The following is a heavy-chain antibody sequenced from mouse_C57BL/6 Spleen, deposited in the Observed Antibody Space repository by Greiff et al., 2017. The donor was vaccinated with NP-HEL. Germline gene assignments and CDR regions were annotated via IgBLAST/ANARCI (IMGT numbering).Heavy chain of an antibody. J-gene: IGHJ3*01. CDR2: ISDGGSYT. CDR3: AREGYGSSYLFAY. Sequence: EVKVVESGGGLVKPGGSLKLSCAASGFTFSSYAMSWVRQTPEKRLEWVATISDGGSYTYYPDNVKGRFTISRDNAKNNLYLQMSHLKSEDTAMYYCAREGYGSSYLFAYWGQGTLVTVSA. D-gene: IGHD1-1*01. CDR1: GFTFSSYA. V-gene: IGHV5-4*01.